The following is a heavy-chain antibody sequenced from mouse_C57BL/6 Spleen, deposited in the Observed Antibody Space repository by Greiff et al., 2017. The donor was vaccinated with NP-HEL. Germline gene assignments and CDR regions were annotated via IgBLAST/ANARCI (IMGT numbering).Heavy chain of an antibody. CDR1: GYTFTSYW. V-gene: IGHV1-69*01. CDR2: IDPSDSDT. Sequence: VQLQQPGAELVMPGASVKLSCKASGYTFTSYWMHWVKQRPGQGLEWIGEIDPSDSDTNYNQKFKGKSTLTVDKSSSTAYMQLSSLTSEDSAVYYCARFAYDPYFDYWGQGTTLTVSS. J-gene: IGHJ2*01. D-gene: IGHD6-5*01. CDR3: ARFAYDPYFDY.